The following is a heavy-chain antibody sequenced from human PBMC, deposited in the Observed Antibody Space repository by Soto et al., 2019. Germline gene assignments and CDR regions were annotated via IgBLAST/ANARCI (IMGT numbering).Heavy chain of an antibody. Sequence: ASVKVSCKASGYTFTSYAMHWVRQAPGQRLEWMGWINAGNGNTKYSQKFQGRVTITRDTSASTAYMELSSLRSEDTAVYYCARELPYSSSWHEYYYYYGMDVWGQGTTVTVSS. CDR3: ARELPYSSSWHEYYYYYGMDV. J-gene: IGHJ6*02. D-gene: IGHD6-13*01. V-gene: IGHV1-3*01. CDR2: INAGNGNT. CDR1: GYTFTSYA.